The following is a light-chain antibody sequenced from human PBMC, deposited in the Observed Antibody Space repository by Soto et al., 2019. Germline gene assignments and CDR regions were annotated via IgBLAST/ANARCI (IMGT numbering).Light chain of an antibody. CDR3: QVWDSAGDQVV. V-gene: IGLV3-21*02. CDR2: ADS. CDR1: NSGGRS. Sequence: YALTQPPSVSVSPGQTATISCGGNNSGGRSVHCYQQSPHQAPVLVVYADSDRPPGIPVRLFGSNSGNPASLTIRRVEAGEEVDYYCQVWDSAGDQVVFGGGTKVTVL. J-gene: IGLJ2*01.